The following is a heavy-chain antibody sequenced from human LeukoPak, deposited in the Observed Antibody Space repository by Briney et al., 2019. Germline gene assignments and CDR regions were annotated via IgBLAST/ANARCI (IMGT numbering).Heavy chain of an antibody. CDR1: GDSVSSDTAA. V-gene: IGHV6-1*01. D-gene: IGHD4-23*01. CDR3: AKDLNDYGGNSYFDY. J-gene: IGHJ4*02. Sequence: SQTLSLTCAISGDSVSSDTAAWNWIRQSPSRGLEWLGRTYYRSKWYKDYPLSVNSRVTINPDTSKNQFSLQLNSVTPEDTAVYYCAKDLNDYGGNSYFDYWGQGTLVTVSS. CDR2: TYYRSKWYK.